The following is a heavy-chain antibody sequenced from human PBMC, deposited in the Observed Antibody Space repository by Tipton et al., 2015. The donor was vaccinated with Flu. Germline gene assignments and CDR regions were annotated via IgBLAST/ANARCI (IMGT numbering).Heavy chain of an antibody. V-gene: IGHV3-48*03. CDR3: ARYSNFGYYYYYGMDV. J-gene: IGHJ6*02. CDR1: GFTFSSYE. CDR2: ISSSGSTI. D-gene: IGHD4-11*01. Sequence: SLRLSCAASGFTFSSYEMNWVRQAPGKGLGWVSYISSSGSTIYYADSVKGRFTISRDNAKNSLYLQMNSLRAEDTAVYYCARYSNFGYYYYYGMDVWGQGTTVTVSS.